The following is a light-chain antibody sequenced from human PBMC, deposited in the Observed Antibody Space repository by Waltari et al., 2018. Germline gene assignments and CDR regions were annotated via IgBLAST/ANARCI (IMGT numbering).Light chain of an antibody. CDR2: STN. CDR3: VLYMGSGISV. Sequence: QTVVTQEPSFSVSPGGTVTLTCGLISGSVSTKFYPTWYQQTPGQAPRTLMYSTNTRSSGVPECVSGSLLGNKAALTITGAQADDESDYYCVLYMGSGISVFGGGTKLTVL. V-gene: IGLV8-61*02. CDR1: SGSVSTKFY. J-gene: IGLJ3*02.